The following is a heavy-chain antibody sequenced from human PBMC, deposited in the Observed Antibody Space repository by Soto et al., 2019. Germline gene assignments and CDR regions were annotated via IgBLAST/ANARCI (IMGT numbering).Heavy chain of an antibody. Sequence: QVQLVESGGGVVQPGRSLRLSCAASGFIFSTYGIHWVRQAPGKGLEWVAVMSHDKSNTYYADSVKGRFTISRDNSKNTLHLQMNSLRAEDTAVYYCVKPHHSRFYAMDVWGQGTTVTVSS. J-gene: IGHJ6*02. CDR3: VKPHHSRFYAMDV. V-gene: IGHV3-30*18. D-gene: IGHD2-21*01. CDR1: GFIFSTYG. CDR2: MSHDKSNT.